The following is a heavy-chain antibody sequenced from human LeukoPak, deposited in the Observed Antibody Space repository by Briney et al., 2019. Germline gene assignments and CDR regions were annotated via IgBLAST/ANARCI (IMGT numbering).Heavy chain of an antibody. CDR2: ISAFNGNT. Sequence: GASVWVSCAASGYTFTGYGISWVREAPGQGGGWVGWISAFNGNTNYAQKLQGRVTMTTDTSTSTAYMELRSLRSDDTAVYYCARTELRYFDWLLSGAGIDYWGQGTLVTVSS. CDR1: GYTFTGYG. D-gene: IGHD3-9*01. CDR3: ARTELRYFDWLLSGAGIDY. V-gene: IGHV1-18*01. J-gene: IGHJ4*02.